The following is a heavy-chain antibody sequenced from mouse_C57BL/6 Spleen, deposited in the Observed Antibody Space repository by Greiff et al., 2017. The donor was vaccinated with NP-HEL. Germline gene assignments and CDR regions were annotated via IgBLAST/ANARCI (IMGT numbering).Heavy chain of an antibody. CDR3: AREIDYYGSSYGTWFAY. Sequence: VKLMESGPELVKPGASVKISCKASGYAFSSSWMNWVKQRPGKGLEWIGRIYPGDGDTNYNGKFKGKATLTADKSSSTAYMQLSSLTSEDSAVYFCAREIDYYGSSYGTWFAYWGQGTLVTVSA. D-gene: IGHD1-1*01. CDR1: GYAFSSSW. CDR2: IYPGDGDT. V-gene: IGHV1-82*01. J-gene: IGHJ3*01.